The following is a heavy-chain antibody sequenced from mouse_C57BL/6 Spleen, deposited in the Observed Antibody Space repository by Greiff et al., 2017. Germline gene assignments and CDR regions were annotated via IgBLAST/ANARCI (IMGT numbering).Heavy chain of an antibody. CDR2: IDPSDSYT. V-gene: IGHV1-50*01. Sequence: VKQSCKASGYTFTSYWMQWVKQRPGQGLEWIGEIDPSDSYTNYNQKFKGKATLTVDTSSSTAYMQLSSLTSEDSAVYYCARYDYYYYAMDYWGQGTSVTVSS. CDR1: GYTFTSYW. CDR3: ARYDYYYYAMDY. J-gene: IGHJ4*01. D-gene: IGHD2-4*01.